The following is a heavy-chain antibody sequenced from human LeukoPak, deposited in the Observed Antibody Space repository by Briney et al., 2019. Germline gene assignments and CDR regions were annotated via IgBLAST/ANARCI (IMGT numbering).Heavy chain of an antibody. Sequence: SETLSLTCTVSGGSISSYYWSWIRQPPGKGLEWIGYIYYSGSTNYNPSLKSRVTISVDTSKNQISLKLSSVTAADTAVYYCARLGYDSSGYYFDYWGQGTLVTVSS. J-gene: IGHJ4*02. CDR1: GGSISSYY. D-gene: IGHD3-22*01. CDR3: ARLGYDSSGYYFDY. CDR2: IYYSGST. V-gene: IGHV4-59*08.